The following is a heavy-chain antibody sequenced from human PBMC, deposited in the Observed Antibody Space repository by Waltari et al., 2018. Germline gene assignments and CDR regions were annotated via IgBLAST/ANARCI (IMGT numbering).Heavy chain of an antibody. CDR3: ARDGYSSGVDDAVDI. D-gene: IGHD6-19*01. Sequence: QLQLQESGPGLVKPSETLSLTCTVSGGSISSSSYYWGGIRQPPGKGLEWIGSIYYSGSTDSNPSLKSRVTISVDTSKNQFSLKLSAVTAADTAVYYCARDGYSSGVDDAVDIWGQGTMVTVSS. CDR2: IYYSGST. V-gene: IGHV4-39*07. CDR1: GGSISSSSYY. J-gene: IGHJ3*02.